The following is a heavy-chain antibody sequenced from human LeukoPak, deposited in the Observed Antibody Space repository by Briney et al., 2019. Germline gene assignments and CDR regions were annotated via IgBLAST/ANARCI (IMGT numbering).Heavy chain of an antibody. V-gene: IGHV3-49*04. J-gene: IGHJ4*02. CDR1: DFPFGDYT. CDR2: ISSKAYGGTT. Sequence: PGRSLRLSCTASDFPFGDYTMTRVRQAPGKGLEWVGFISSKAYGGTTEYAASVRGRFTISRDDSKSIAYLQMNSLRTEDTAVYHCARAPYSNYVNLDFWGQGTLVTVSS. CDR3: ARAPYSNYVNLDF. D-gene: IGHD4-11*01.